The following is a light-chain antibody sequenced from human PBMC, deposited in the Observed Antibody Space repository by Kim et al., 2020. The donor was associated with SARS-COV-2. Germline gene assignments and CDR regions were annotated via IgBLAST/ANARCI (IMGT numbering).Light chain of an antibody. CDR3: MIWHNSAFV. CDR1: SGINVGTYR. V-gene: IGLV5-45*02. Sequence: QPVLTQPSSLSASPGASASLTCTLRSGINVGTYRIYWYQQKPGSPPQYLLRYKSDSDNQKGSGVPSRFSGSKDASANAGILLTSGLQSEDEADYYCMIWHNSAFVFGTGTKVTVL. J-gene: IGLJ1*01. CDR2: YKSDSDN.